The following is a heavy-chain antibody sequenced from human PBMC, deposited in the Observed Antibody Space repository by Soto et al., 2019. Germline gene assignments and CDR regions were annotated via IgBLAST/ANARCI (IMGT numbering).Heavy chain of an antibody. CDR3: ARDVYYYDSSGYYPY. V-gene: IGHV3-30*03. CDR1: GFTFSSYV. D-gene: IGHD3-22*01. CDR2: ISYDGSDK. Sequence: PGGSLRLSCAASGFTFSSYVMHWVRQAPGKGLEWVAVISYDGSDKYYADSVKGRFTISRDNAKNSLYLQMNSLRAEDTAVYYCARDVYYYDSSGYYPYWGQGTLVTVSS. J-gene: IGHJ4*02.